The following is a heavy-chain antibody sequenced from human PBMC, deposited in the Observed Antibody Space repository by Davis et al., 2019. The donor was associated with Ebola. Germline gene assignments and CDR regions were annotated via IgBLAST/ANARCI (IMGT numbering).Heavy chain of an antibody. J-gene: IGHJ4*02. CDR3: AHRFIAARPFDF. Sequence: SGPTLVKPTQTLTLTCSFSGFSLSSSGVGVGWLRQPPGKALEWLALFYWDDDKIYSPSLKNRLTITRDSSKNQVVLTMTNMAPVDTATYYCAHRFIAARPFDFWGQGTLVIVSS. D-gene: IGHD6-6*01. V-gene: IGHV2-5*02. CDR1: GFSLSSSGVG. CDR2: FYWDDDK.